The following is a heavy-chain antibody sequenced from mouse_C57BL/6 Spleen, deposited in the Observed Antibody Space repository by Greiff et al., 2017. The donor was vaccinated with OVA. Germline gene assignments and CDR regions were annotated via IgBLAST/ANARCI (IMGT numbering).Heavy chain of an antibody. D-gene: IGHD2-1*01. CDR2: IDPETGGT. J-gene: IGHJ2*01. Sequence: VQRVESGAELVRPGASVTLSCKASGYTFTDYEMHWVKQTPVHGLEWIGAIDPETGGTAYNQKFKGKAILTADKSSSTAYMELRSLTSEDSAVYYCTRSRGNYAYFDYWGQGTTLTVSS. V-gene: IGHV1-15*01. CDR3: TRSRGNYAYFDY. CDR1: GYTFTDYE.